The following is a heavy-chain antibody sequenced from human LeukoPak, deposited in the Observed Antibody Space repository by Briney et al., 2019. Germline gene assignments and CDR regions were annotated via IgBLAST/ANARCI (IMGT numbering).Heavy chain of an antibody. CDR3: AKRGVVIRVILVGFHKEAYYFDS. Sequence: GGSLRLSCAVSGITLSNYGMSWVRLAPGKGLEWVAGISGSGGGTKYADSVKGRITISRDNPRNTLYLQMNSLRAEDTAVYFCAKRGVVIRVILVGFHKEAYYFDSWGQGALVTVSS. CDR1: GITLSNYG. CDR2: ISGSGGGT. J-gene: IGHJ4*02. D-gene: IGHD3-22*01. V-gene: IGHV3-23*01.